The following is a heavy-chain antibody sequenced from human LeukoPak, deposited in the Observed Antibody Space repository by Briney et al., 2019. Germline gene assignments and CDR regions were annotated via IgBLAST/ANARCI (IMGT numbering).Heavy chain of an antibody. Sequence: GGSLRLSWAASGFTFSNAWMSWVRQAPGEGLEWVGRIKRKTDDGTTDYAAPVKGRFTISRDDSKNTVYFQINSLTTADTAVYYCATGLLDYCGQGTLVTVSS. CDR3: ATGLLDY. CDR1: GFTFSNAW. V-gene: IGHV3-15*01. D-gene: IGHD3-16*01. J-gene: IGHJ4*02. CDR2: IKRKTDDGTT.